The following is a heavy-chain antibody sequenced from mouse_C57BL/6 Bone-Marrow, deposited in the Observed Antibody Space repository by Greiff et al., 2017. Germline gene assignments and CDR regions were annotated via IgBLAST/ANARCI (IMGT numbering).Heavy chain of an antibody. J-gene: IGHJ2*01. Sequence: VQLKESVAELVRPGASVKLSCTASGFNIKNTYMHWVKQRPEPGLEWIGRIDPANGNTKYAPKFQGKATITADTSSNTAYLQLSSLASDDTAIYYCAREYYYYGSFFDYWGQGTTLTVSS. CDR1: GFNIKNTY. V-gene: IGHV14-3*01. D-gene: IGHD1-1*01. CDR3: AREYYYYGSFFDY. CDR2: IDPANGNT.